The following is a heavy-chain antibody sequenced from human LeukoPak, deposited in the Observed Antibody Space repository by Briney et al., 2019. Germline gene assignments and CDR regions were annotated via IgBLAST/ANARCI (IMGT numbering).Heavy chain of an antibody. Sequence: PSETLSLTCAVSGGSLITANFFWGWIRQPPGKGLEWIGSVYYSGKTYYNPSLKSRVSISVDTSKNQFSLRLTSVTAADTAVYYCAREASGGYDILNGYFNSGFDIWGQGTTVTASS. J-gene: IGHJ3*02. CDR3: AREASGGYDILNGYFNSGFDI. CDR2: VYYSGKT. CDR1: GGSLITANFF. D-gene: IGHD3-9*01. V-gene: IGHV4-39*07.